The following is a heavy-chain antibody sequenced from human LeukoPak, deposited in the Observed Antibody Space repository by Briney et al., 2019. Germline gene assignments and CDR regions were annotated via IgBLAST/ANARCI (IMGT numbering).Heavy chain of an antibody. CDR1: GYTFTGYY. CDR2: INPNSGGT. CDR3: ARPAKESGGGLPGADYYYMAA. J-gene: IGHJ6*03. D-gene: IGHD3-16*01. Sequence: ASVKVSCKASGYTFTGYYMHWVRQAPGQGLEWMGWINPNSGGTNYAQKFQGRVTLTRDTSISAAYMELSNLISDDTAVYYCARPAKESGGGLPGADYYYMAAWAKGPTVTVSS. V-gene: IGHV1-2*02.